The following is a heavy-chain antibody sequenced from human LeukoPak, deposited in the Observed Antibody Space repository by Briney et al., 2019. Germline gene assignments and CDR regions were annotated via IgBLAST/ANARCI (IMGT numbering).Heavy chain of an antibody. Sequence: GGSLRLSCAASGFTFSSYWMSWVRQAPGKGLEWVANIKQDGSEKYYVDSVKGRFTISRDNAKNSLYLQMNSLRAEDTAVYYCARDASDYDFWSGQLDYWGQGTLVTVSS. D-gene: IGHD3-3*01. J-gene: IGHJ4*02. CDR3: ARDASDYDFWSGQLDY. V-gene: IGHV3-7*01. CDR2: IKQDGSEK. CDR1: GFTFSSYW.